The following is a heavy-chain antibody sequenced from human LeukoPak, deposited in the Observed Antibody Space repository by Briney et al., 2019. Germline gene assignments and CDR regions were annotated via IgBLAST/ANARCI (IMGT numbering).Heavy chain of an antibody. CDR2: ISGSGGST. CDR3: AKYPSGAYDFWSGYYHAEYFQH. D-gene: IGHD3-3*01. J-gene: IGHJ1*01. V-gene: IGHV3-23*01. CDR1: GFTFSSYA. Sequence: GGSLRLSCAAPGFTFSSYAMSWVRQAPGKGLEWVSAISGSGGSTYYADSVKGRFTISRDNSKNTLYLQMNSLRAEDTAVYYCAKYPSGAYDFWSGYYHAEYFQHWGQGTLVTVSS.